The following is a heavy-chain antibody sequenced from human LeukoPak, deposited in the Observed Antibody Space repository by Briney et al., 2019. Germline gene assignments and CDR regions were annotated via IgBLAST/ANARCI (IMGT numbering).Heavy chain of an antibody. CDR1: GYTFTDHY. J-gene: IGHJ4*02. CDR2: VYPEDGET. V-gene: IGHV1-69-2*01. D-gene: IGHD5-18*01. Sequence: ATVKISSKVSGYTFTDHYMHWEQQATGKGLEWMGLVYPEDGETVYAEKFQGRVTITTDLTTDTAYMELSSLRSEDTAVYYCAISGYSYGRTFDYWGQGTLVTVSS. CDR3: AISGYSYGRTFDY.